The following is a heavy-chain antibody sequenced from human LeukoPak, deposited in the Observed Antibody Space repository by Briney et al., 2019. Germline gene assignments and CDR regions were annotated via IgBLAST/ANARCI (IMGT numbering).Heavy chain of an antibody. Sequence: ASVKVSCKTSGYSENFYGITWVRQATGQGLEWMGWMNPNSGNTGYAQKFQGRVTMTRNTSISTAYMELSSLRSEDTAVYYCARERITMVRGTSTGYYYYYMDVWGKGTTVTISS. CDR1: GYSENFYG. CDR3: ARERITMVRGTSTGYYYYYMDV. D-gene: IGHD3-10*01. V-gene: IGHV1-8*01. CDR2: MNPNSGNT. J-gene: IGHJ6*03.